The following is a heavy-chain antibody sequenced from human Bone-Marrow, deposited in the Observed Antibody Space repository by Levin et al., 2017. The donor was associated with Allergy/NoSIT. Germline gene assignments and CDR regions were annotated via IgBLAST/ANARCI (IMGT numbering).Heavy chain of an antibody. CDR2: ISYDGKNK. V-gene: IGHV3-30*04. CDR1: GFTFSSYA. Sequence: LSLTCAASGFTFSSYAMHWVRQAPGKGLEWVAAISYDGKNKYYAESVKGRFTISRDISKNALYLQMNSLRAEDTGVYYCATDCRRPDNIVREFDYWGQGTLVTVSS. CDR3: ATDCRRPDNIVREFDY. D-gene: IGHD3-10*01. J-gene: IGHJ4*02.